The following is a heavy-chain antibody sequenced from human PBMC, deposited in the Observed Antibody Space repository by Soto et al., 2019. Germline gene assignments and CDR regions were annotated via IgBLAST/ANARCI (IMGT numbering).Heavy chain of an antibody. J-gene: IGHJ4*02. V-gene: IGHV4-31*03. Sequence: SETLSLTCTVSGGSISSGGYYWSWIRQHPGKGLEWIGYIYYSGSTYYNPSLKSRVTISVDTSKNQFSLKLSSVTAADTAVYYCARLLVVWXDYYDSSGYHNRYYFDYWGPGTLVTVSS. CDR3: ARLLVVWXDYYDSSGYHNRYYFDY. D-gene: IGHD3-22*01. CDR2: IYYSGST. CDR1: GGSISSGGYY.